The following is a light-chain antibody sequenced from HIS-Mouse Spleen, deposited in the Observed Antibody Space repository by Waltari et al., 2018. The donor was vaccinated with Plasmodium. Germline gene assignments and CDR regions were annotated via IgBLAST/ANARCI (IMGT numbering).Light chain of an antibody. CDR1: ALPKQY. V-gene: IGLV3-10*01. J-gene: IGLJ6*01. Sequence: SYELTQPPSVSVSPGQTARITCSGDALPKQYAYWYQQKSGQAPVLVIDDDSERPSGIPEGLSGSSSGTMATLTISGAQVEDEADYYCYSTDSSGNHSVFGSGTKVTVL. CDR2: DDS. CDR3: YSTDSSGNHSV.